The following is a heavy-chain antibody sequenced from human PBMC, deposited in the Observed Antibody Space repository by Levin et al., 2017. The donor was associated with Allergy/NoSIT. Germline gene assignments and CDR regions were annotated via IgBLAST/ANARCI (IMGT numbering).Heavy chain of an antibody. CDR2: ISAYNGNT. CDR3: AREADCSSTSCAFDY. Sequence: ASVKVSCKASGYTFTSYGISWVRQAPGQGLEWMGWISAYNGNTNYAQKLQGRVTMTTDTSTSTAYMELRSLRSDDTAVYYCAREADCSSTSCAFDYWGQGTLVTVSS. D-gene: IGHD2-2*01. CDR1: GYTFTSYG. V-gene: IGHV1-18*01. J-gene: IGHJ4*02.